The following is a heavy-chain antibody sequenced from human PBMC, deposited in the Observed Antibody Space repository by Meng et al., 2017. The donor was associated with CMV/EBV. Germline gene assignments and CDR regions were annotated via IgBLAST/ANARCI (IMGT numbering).Heavy chain of an antibody. J-gene: IGHJ3*02. CDR2: MNPNSGGT. CDR1: GYTFTSYD. CDR3: ARVVETGTTEDAFDI. Sequence: ASVKVSCKASGYTFTSYDINWVRQATGQGLEWMGWMNPNSGGTNYAQKFQGRVTMTRDTSISTAYMELSRLRSDDTAVYYCARVVETGTTEDAFDIWGQGTMVTVSS. D-gene: IGHD1-1*01. V-gene: IGHV1-2*02.